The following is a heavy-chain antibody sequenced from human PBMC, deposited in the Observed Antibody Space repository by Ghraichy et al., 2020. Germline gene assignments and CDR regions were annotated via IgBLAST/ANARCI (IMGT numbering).Heavy chain of an antibody. D-gene: IGHD3-16*01. J-gene: IGHJ6*02. CDR1: GFTFSSYA. Sequence: GGSLRLSCAASGFTFSSYAMSWVRQAPGKGLEWVSAISGSGGSTYYADSVKGRFTISRDNSKNTLYLQMNSLRAEDTAVYYCAKDLPSGGYYYYGMDVWGQGTTVTVSS. CDR2: ISGSGGST. V-gene: IGHV3-23*01. CDR3: AKDLPSGGYYYYGMDV.